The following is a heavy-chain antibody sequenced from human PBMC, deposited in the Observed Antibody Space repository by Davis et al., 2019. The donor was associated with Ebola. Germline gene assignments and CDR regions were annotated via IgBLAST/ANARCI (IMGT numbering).Heavy chain of an antibody. J-gene: IGHJ4*02. CDR3: AKSFSGLHFDY. D-gene: IGHD5-12*01. CDR1: GFTFSSYW. CDR2: IKQDGSEK. Sequence: GESLKISCAASGFTFSSYWMSWVRQAPGKGLEWVANIKQDGSEKYYVDSVKGRFTISRDNAKNSLYLQMNSLRAEDTAVYYCAKSFSGLHFDYWGQGTLVTVSS. V-gene: IGHV3-7*01.